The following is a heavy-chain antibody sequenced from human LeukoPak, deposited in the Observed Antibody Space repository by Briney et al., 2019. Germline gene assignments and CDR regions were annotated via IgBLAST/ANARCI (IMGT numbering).Heavy chain of an antibody. CDR3: ARSSSGAFDY. Sequence: GGSLRLSCAASVFTLSSHWMSWVRQPPGKGLGWVANIKQDGSEKYYVDSVQGRITISRDNAKNSLYLQMNSLRAEDTALYYCARSSSGAFDYWGQGTLVTVSS. V-gene: IGHV3-7*01. J-gene: IGHJ4*02. CDR2: IKQDGSEK. D-gene: IGHD1-26*01. CDR1: VFTLSSHW.